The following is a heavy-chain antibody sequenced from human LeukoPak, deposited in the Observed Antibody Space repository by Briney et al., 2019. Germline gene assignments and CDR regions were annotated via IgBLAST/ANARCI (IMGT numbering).Heavy chain of an antibody. V-gene: IGHV1-24*01. CDR2: YDPEHEET. Sequence: ASVKVSCKVSGYSLTDLSMHWVRQAPGKGLEWMGGYDPEHEETIYAQKFQGRVTMTEDTSSDTAYMELSSLRSEDTAVYYCARVSYGDYSYWFDPWGQGTLVTVSS. CDR1: GYSLTDLS. CDR3: ARVSYGDYSYWFDP. D-gene: IGHD4-17*01. J-gene: IGHJ5*02.